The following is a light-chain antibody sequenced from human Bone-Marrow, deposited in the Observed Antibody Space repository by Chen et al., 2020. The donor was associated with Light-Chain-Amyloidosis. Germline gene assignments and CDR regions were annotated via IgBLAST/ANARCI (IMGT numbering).Light chain of an antibody. J-gene: IGLJ1*01. CDR2: EVT. Sequence: LTQPASVSGSPGQTITISCTGTSSDVGGDNHVSWYQQHPDKAPKLMIYEVTNRPSWVPDRFSGAESDNRASLTISGLQPEDEADYFCSSYTITNTLVFGSGTRVTVL. V-gene: IGLV2-14*01. CDR1: SSDVGGDNH. CDR3: SSYTITNTLV.